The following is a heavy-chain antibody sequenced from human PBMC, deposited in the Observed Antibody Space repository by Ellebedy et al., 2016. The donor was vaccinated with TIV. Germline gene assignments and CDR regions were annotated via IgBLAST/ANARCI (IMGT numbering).Heavy chain of an antibody. Sequence: AASVKVSCKASGYTFTGYYMHWVRQAPGQGLEWMGWINPNSGGTNYAQKFQGWVTMTRDTSISTAYMELSRLRSDDTAVYYCARDLWDIAAAPAYGMDVWGQGTTVTVSS. D-gene: IGHD6-13*01. CDR1: GYTFTGYY. CDR2: INPNSGGT. V-gene: IGHV1-2*04. J-gene: IGHJ6*02. CDR3: ARDLWDIAAAPAYGMDV.